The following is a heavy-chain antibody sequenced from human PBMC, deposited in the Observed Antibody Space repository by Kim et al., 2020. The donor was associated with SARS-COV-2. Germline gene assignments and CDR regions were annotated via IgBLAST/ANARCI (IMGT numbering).Heavy chain of an antibody. CDR3: ARGGNYDSSGIDY. Sequence: ANSVQGRFTISRDNATNSLYLQMNSLRAEDTAVYYCARGGNYDSSGIDYWGQGTLVTVSS. V-gene: IGHV3-11*06. D-gene: IGHD3-22*01. J-gene: IGHJ4*02.